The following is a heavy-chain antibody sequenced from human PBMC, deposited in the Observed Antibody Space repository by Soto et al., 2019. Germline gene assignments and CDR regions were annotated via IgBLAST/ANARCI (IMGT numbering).Heavy chain of an antibody. CDR1: GYTLTELS. CDR3: ATISFNGGRLRPVYYYYYMDV. CDR2: FDPEDGET. D-gene: IGHD4-17*01. V-gene: IGHV1-24*01. J-gene: IGHJ6*03. Sequence: ASVKVSCKVSGYTLTELSMHWVRQAPGKGLEWMGGFDPEDGETIYAQKFQGRVTMTEDTSTDTAYMELSSLRSEDTAVYYCATISFNGGRLRPVYYYYYMDVWGKGTKVTVSS.